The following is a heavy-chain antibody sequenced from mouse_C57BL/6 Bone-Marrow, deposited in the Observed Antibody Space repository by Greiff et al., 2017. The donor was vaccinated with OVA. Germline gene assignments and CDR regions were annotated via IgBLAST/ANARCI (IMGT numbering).Heavy chain of an antibody. CDR2: IRLKSDNYAT. J-gene: IGHJ3*01. V-gene: IGHV6-3*01. D-gene: IGHD2-3*01. Sequence: EVQLQESGGGLVQPGGSMKLSCVASGFTFSNYWMNWVRQSPEKGLEWVAQIRLKSDNYATHYAESVKGRFTISRDDSKSSVYLQMNNVRAEDTGIYYCIVGYSWFAYWGQGTLVTVSA. CDR3: IVGYSWFAY. CDR1: GFTFSNYW.